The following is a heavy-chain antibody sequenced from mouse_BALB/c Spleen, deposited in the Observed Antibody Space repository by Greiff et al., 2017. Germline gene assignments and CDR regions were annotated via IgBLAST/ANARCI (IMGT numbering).Heavy chain of an antibody. CDR2: ISSGGGST. CDR1: GFAFSSYD. V-gene: IGHV5-12-1*01. Sequence: EVKLMESGGGLVKPGGSLKLSCAASGFAFSSYDMSWVRQTPEKRLEWVAYISSGGGSTYYPDTVKGRFTISRDNAKNTLYLQMSSLKSEDTAMYYCARRYYEYDVGFAYWGQGTLVTVSA. J-gene: IGHJ3*01. D-gene: IGHD2-4*01. CDR3: ARRYYEYDVGFAY.